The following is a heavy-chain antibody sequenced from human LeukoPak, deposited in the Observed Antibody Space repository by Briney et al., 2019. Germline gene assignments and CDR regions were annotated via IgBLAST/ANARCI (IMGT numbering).Heavy chain of an antibody. V-gene: IGHV3-74*01. D-gene: IGHD5-12*01. CDR2: IKSDGSST. Sequence: TGGSLRLSCATSGFTLSSYWMHWVRQAPGKGLVWVSRIKSDGSSTTYADSVKGRFTISRDNAKNTLYLQMNSLRAEDTALYYCTRSDSGQIDYWGQGTLVSVSS. CDR1: GFTLSSYW. CDR3: TRSDSGQIDY. J-gene: IGHJ4*02.